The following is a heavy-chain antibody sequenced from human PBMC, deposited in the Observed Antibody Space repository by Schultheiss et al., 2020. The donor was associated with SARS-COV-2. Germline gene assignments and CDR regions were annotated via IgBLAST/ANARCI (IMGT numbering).Heavy chain of an antibody. V-gene: IGHV3-21*01. CDR1: GFTFSSYS. CDR3: ARITRVATILLSDY. D-gene: IGHD5-12*01. Sequence: GGSLRLSCAASGFTFSSYSMNWVRQAPGKGLVWVSSISSSSSYIYYADSVKGRFTISRDNAKNSLYLQMNSLRAEDTAVYYCARITRVATILLSDYWGQGTLVTVSS. J-gene: IGHJ4*02. CDR2: ISSSSSYI.